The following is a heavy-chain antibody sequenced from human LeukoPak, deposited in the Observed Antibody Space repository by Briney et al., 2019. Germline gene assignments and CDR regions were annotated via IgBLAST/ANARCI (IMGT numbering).Heavy chain of an antibody. Sequence: PSETLYLTCAVYGGSFSGYYWSWIRQPPGKGLEWIGEINHSGSTNYNPSLKSRVTISVDTSKNQFSLKLSSVTAADTAVYYCARLGVRGVQYYYYYMDVWGKGTTVTISS. V-gene: IGHV4-34*01. CDR2: INHSGST. J-gene: IGHJ6*03. CDR3: ARLGVRGVQYYYYYMDV. CDR1: GGSFSGYY. D-gene: IGHD3-10*01.